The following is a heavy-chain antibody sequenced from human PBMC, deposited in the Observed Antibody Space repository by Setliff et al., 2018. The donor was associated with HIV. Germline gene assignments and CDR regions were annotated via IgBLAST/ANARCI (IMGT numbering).Heavy chain of an antibody. Sequence: ASVKVSCKASGYTLTSNHMHWVRQAPGQGLEWMGIITPIGGGTNYAQKFQGRFTMTTDTSTCTVYMHLSSMRSDDTAVYYCARGDSSGYRPFQHWGQGTLVTVSS. CDR1: GYTLTSNH. J-gene: IGHJ1*01. V-gene: IGHV1-46*01. CDR2: ITPIGGGT. D-gene: IGHD3-22*01. CDR3: ARGDSSGYRPFQH.